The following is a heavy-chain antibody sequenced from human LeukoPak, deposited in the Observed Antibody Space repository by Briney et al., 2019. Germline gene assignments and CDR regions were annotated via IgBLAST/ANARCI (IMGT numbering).Heavy chain of an antibody. CDR1: GFTFSSYA. D-gene: IGHD3-10*01. Sequence: GGSLRLSCAASGFTFSSYAMSWVRQAPGKGLEWVSAISGSGGSTYYADSVKGRFTISRDNSKNTLYLQMNSLRVEDTAVYYCATPYGGGAIYYFDYWGQGTLVTVSS. CDR2: ISGSGGST. J-gene: IGHJ4*02. V-gene: IGHV3-23*01. CDR3: ATPYGGGAIYYFDY.